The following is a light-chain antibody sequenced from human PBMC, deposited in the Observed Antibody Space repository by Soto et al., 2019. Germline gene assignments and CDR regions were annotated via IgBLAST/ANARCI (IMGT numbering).Light chain of an antibody. V-gene: IGKV1-33*01. J-gene: IGKJ1*01. Sequence: DIQMTQSPSSLSASVGDRVTITCQASQDISNYLNWYQQKPGKAPKLLIYDASNLETGVPSRFSGSGSGTEFTLTISSLQPEDFATYFCLQHDSYPWTFGQGTKVEFK. CDR2: DAS. CDR3: LQHDSYPWT. CDR1: QDISNY.